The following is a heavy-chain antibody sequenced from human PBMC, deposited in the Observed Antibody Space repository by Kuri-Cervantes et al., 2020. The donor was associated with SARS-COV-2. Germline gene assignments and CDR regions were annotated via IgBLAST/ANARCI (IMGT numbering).Heavy chain of an antibody. V-gene: IGHV3-30-3*01. D-gene: IGHD6-25*01. J-gene: IGHJ4*02. CDR1: GFTFSSYA. CDR3: ARQGGRAIYFDY. CDR2: ISYDGSNK. Sequence: GESLKISCAASGFTFSSYAMHWVRQAPGKGLEWVAVISYDGSNKYYADSVKGRFTISRDNSKNTLYLQMNSLRAEDTAVYYCARQGGRAIYFDYWVQGTLVTVSS.